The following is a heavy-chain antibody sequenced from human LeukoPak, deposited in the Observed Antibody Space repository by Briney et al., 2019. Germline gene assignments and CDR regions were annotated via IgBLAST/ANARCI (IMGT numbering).Heavy chain of an antibody. J-gene: IGHJ5*02. V-gene: IGHV1-8*03. CDR1: GYTFSSYD. Sequence: ASVKVSCKASGYTFSSYDINWVRQPTGQGLEWMGWMNPNSGDRGYAQKFQGRVTITRNTSISTAYMELSSLRSEDTAVYYCARVLRSSTSCYSSPWFDPWGQGTLVTVSS. CDR2: MNPNSGDR. D-gene: IGHD2-2*01. CDR3: ARVLRSSTSCYSSPWFDP.